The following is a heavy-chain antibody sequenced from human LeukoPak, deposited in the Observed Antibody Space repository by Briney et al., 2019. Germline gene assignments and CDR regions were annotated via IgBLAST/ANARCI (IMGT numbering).Heavy chain of an antibody. CDR3: ARDRLHYGEYEKTFDH. D-gene: IGHD4-17*01. CDR2: IRSKAYGGTT. CDR1: GFTFGDYA. J-gene: IGHJ4*02. Sequence: PGGSLRLSCTASGFTFGDYAMSWVRQAPGKGLEWVGFIRSKAYGGTTEYAASVKGRFTISRDNAKNSLYLQMNSLRAEDTAVYYCARDRLHYGEYEKTFDHWGQGTLVTVSS. V-gene: IGHV3-49*04.